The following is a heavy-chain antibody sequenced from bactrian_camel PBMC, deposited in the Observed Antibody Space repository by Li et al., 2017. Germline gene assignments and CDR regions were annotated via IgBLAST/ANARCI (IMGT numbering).Heavy chain of an antibody. CDR1: GYQTSTYC. D-gene: IGHD6*01. Sequence: QVQLVESGGGSVTAGGSLRLSCTVSGYQTSTYCMGWFRQAPGNQREGVAAMGGDGTTTYGESVKGRFTISRNNAKNILYLELNGLKTEDTGMYWCATYRSRGQGTQVTVS. V-gene: IGHV3S53*01. J-gene: IGHJ4*01. CDR2: MGGDGTT.